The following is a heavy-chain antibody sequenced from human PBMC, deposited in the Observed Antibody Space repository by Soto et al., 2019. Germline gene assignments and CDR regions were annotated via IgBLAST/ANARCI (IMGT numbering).Heavy chain of an antibody. CDR3: ARDKDAGWFVMDV. D-gene: IGHD3-10*01. CDR2: ISGDATRI. J-gene: IGHJ6*02. CDR1: GFGFNFFG. Sequence: QVQLVESGGGVVQPGTSLRLSCVASGFGFNFFGIHWVRQAPGKGLEWVAGISGDATRIYYAEDLKGRVNISRVNSENTLYLQMNSLRPEDTALYYCARDKDAGWFVMDVWGQGTTVIV. V-gene: IGHV3-30*03.